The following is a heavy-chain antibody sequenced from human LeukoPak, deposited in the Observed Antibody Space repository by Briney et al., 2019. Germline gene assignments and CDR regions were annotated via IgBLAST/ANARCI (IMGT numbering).Heavy chain of an antibody. J-gene: IGHJ4*02. Sequence: GGSLRLSCAASGFTFSSYSMNWVRQAPGKGLEWVSSISDSSSYIYYEDSVKGRFTISTDNAKNSLYLQMNSLRAEDTAVFYCARYTSNVVGKRHYFDYWGQGTLVTVSS. D-gene: IGHD1-26*01. CDR3: ARYTSNVVGKRHYFDY. V-gene: IGHV3-21*01. CDR2: ISDSSSYI. CDR1: GFTFSSYS.